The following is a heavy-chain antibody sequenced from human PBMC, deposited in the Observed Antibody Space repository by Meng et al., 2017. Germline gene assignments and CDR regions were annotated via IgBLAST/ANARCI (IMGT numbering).Heavy chain of an antibody. CDR2: IIPIFGTA. CDR1: GGTFSSYA. J-gene: IGHJ3*02. CDR3: ARVRDYGDYVGPPVAFDI. Sequence: SVKVSCKASGGTFSSYAISWVRQAPGQGLEWMGGIIPIFGTANYAQKFQGRVTITADESTSTAYMELSSLRSEDTAVYYCARVRDYGDYVGPPVAFDIWGQGTMVTVSS. D-gene: IGHD4-17*01. V-gene: IGHV1-69*13.